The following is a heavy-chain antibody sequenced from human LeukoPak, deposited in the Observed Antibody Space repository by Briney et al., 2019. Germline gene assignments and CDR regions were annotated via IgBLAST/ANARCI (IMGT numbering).Heavy chain of an antibody. CDR3: ARDRGTAMPFDY. CDR1: GGSISSGGYY. V-gene: IGHV4-31*03. D-gene: IGHD5-18*01. CDR2: IYYSGST. Sequence: SETLSLTCTVSGGSISSGGYYWSWIRQHPGKGLEWIGYIYYSGSTYYNPSLKSRVTISVDTSKNQFSLKLSSVTAADTAVYYCARDRGTAMPFDYWGQGTLVTVSS. J-gene: IGHJ4*02.